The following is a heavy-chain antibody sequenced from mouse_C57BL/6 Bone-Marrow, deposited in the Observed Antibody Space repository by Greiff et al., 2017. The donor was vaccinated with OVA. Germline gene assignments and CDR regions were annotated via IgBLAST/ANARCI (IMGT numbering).Heavy chain of an antibody. D-gene: IGHD2-4*01. CDR1: GFTFSDYY. V-gene: IGHV5-12*01. CDR3: ARLYDYETWFAY. J-gene: IGHJ3*01. Sequence: DVMLVESGGGLVQPGGSLKLSCAASGFTFSDYYMYWVRQTPEKRLEWVAYISNGGGSTYYPDTVKGRFTISRDNAKNTRYLQMSRLKSEDTAMYYCARLYDYETWFAYWGQGTLVTVSA. CDR2: ISNGGGST.